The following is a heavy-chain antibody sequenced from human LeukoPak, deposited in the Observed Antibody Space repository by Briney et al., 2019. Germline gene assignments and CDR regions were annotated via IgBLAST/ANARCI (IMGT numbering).Heavy chain of an antibody. Sequence: GGSLRLSCAASGFTFSDYYMSWIRQAPGKGLEWVSYFSSSGSTIYYADSVKGRFTISRDDAKNSLYLQMNSLRAEDTAVYYCARDLQSLAAGFDYWGQGTLVTVSS. CDR2: FSSSGSTI. D-gene: IGHD6-19*01. CDR3: ARDLQSLAAGFDY. J-gene: IGHJ4*02. CDR1: GFTFSDYY. V-gene: IGHV3-11*04.